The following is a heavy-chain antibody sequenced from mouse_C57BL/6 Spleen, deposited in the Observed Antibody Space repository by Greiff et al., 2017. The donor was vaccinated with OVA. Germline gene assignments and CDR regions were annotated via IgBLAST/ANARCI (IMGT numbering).Heavy chain of an antibody. V-gene: IGHV1-4*01. CDR3: ARGWDRAMDY. CDR1: GYTFTSYT. J-gene: IGHJ4*01. D-gene: IGHD4-1*01. CDR2: INPSSGYT. Sequence: ESGAELARPGASVKMSCKASGYTFTSYTMHWVKQRPGQGLEWIGYINPSSGYTKYNQKFNDKATLTADKSSSTAYMQLSSLTSEDSAVYYCARGWDRAMDYWGQGTSVTVSS.